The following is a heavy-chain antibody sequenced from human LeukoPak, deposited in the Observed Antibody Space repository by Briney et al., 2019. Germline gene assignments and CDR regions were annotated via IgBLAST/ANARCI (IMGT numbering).Heavy chain of an antibody. CDR3: VRHVAIRNNYFDP. CDR2: IYYSGST. D-gene: IGHD1-20*01. J-gene: IGHJ5*02. Sequence: PSETLSLTCTVSGGSISSSVFYWGWIRQPPGKGLEWIGTIYYSGSTYYNPSLKSRVTISVDTSKNQFSLKLSSVTAADTALYYCVRHVAIRNNYFDPWGQGTLVTVSS. V-gene: IGHV4-39*01. CDR1: GGSISSSVFY.